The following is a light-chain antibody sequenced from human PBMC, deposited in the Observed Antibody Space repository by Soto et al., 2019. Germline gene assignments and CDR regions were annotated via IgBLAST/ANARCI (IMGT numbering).Light chain of an antibody. V-gene: IGKV3-20*01. Sequence: EIVLTQSPGTLSLSPGERATLSCRASQSVSSSYLAWYQQKPGQAPRLLIYGASIRATGIPDRFSGSGSGSDITLTISRLEPEDFAVYYCQQYGSSPLLTFGGGTKVEIK. CDR2: GAS. CDR1: QSVSSSY. J-gene: IGKJ4*01. CDR3: QQYGSSPLLT.